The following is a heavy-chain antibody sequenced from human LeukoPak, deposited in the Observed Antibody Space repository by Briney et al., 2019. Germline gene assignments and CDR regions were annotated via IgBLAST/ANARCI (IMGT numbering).Heavy chain of an antibody. CDR3: ARVSADTAMTNPLDY. CDR1: GYTFTSYY. Sequence: ASVKVSRKASGYTFTSYYMHWVRQAPGQGLEWMGIINPSGGSTSYAQKFQGRVIMTRDTSTSTVYMELSSLRSEDTAVYYCARVSADTAMTNPLDYWGQGTLVTVSS. J-gene: IGHJ4*02. CDR2: INPSGGST. D-gene: IGHD5-18*01. V-gene: IGHV1-46*01.